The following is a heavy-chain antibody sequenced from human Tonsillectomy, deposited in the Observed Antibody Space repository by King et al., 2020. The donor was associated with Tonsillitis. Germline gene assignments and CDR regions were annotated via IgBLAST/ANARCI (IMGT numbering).Heavy chain of an antibody. Sequence: GQLVQSGGGVVQPGRSLRLSCAASGFTFSSYGMHWVRQAPGKGLEWVAVISYDGSNKYYADSVKGRFTISRDNSKNTLYLKMNSLRAEDTAVYYCAKCPTKFYDSSGYWFGNWYFDLWGRDTLVTVSS. D-gene: IGHD3-22*01. CDR3: AKCPTKFYDSSGYWFGNWYFDL. J-gene: IGHJ2*01. CDR1: GFTFSSYG. V-gene: IGHV3-30*18. CDR2: ISYDGSNK.